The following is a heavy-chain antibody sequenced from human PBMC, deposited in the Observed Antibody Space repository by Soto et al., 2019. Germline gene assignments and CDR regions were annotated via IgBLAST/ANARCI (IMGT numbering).Heavy chain of an antibody. D-gene: IGHD3-9*01. CDR2: IWRDGNNK. CDR1: GFTFNTYG. V-gene: IGHV3-33*01. J-gene: IGHJ3*02. Sequence: GGSLRLSCAASGFTFNTYGMHWVRQAPGKGLEWVALIWRDGNNKDYADSVRGRFTISRDNSENTLYLQMNSLRGEDTAVYYCARDLAKGRYFDIWGQGTMVTVSS. CDR3: ARDLAKGRYFDI.